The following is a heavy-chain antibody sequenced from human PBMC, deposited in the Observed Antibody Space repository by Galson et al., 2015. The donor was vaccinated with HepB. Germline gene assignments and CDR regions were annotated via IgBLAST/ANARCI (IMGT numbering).Heavy chain of an antibody. CDR2: VSGYDGSA. D-gene: IGHD1-7*01. V-gene: IGHV1-18*01. CDR3: ARDSRLELQLNNYYSYGMDV. CDR1: EFDFNKYG. J-gene: IGHJ6*02. Sequence: SVKVSCKASEFDFNKYGLSWVRQAPGQGLEWMGWVSGYDGSANYAPKFQGRVTMTKQKSTGTAFMEMRRLRSDDTAVYYCARDSRLELQLNNYYSYGMDVWGQGTAVIVS.